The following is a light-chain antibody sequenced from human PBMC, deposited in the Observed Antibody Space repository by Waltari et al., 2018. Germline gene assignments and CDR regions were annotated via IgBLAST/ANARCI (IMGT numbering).Light chain of an antibody. J-gene: IGKJ1*01. CDR2: GAS. Sequence: EIVLTQSPGTLSLSPGERATLSCRASQSVGTYLAWYQQKPGQAPRLLIYGASSRATGIPDRFSVRGSGTDFSLTISRLEPEDFAVYYCQHFVRLPATFGQGTKVEIK. CDR3: QHFVRLPAT. CDR1: QSVGTY. V-gene: IGKV3-20*01.